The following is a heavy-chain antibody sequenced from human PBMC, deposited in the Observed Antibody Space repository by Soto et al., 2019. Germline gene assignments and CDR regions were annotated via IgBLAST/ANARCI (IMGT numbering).Heavy chain of an antibody. CDR1: GGSTSGYY. J-gene: IGHJ6*02. D-gene: IGHD2-21*02. CDR2: MYNTGST. V-gene: IGHV4-59*01. Sequence: SETLSLTCTVSGGSTSGYYWSWIRQPPGKGLEWIGYMYNTGSTVYNPSFKSRVTISVDTSKNQFSLKLNSVTAADTAVYYCARDLWGYCGTDCYPLDVWGQGTTVT. CDR3: ARDLWGYCGTDCYPLDV.